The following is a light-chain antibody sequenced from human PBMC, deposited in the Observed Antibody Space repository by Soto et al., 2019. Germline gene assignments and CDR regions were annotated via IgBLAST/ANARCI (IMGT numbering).Light chain of an antibody. CDR3: CSYAGSPTFPWI. CDR2: EGT. J-gene: IGLJ3*02. CDR1: SSDVGSYTL. Sequence: QSALTQPASVSGSPGQSITISCTGTSSDVGSYTLVSWYQQNPGKAPKLIIYEGTKRPSGVSNLFSGSKSGNTASRTISGLQVEDEADYYCCSYAGSPTFPWIFGGGTKLTVL. V-gene: IGLV2-23*03.